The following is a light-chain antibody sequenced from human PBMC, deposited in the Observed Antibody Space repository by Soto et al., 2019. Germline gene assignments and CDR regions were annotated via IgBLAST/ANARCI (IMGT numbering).Light chain of an antibody. J-gene: IGKJ2*01. CDR2: GTS. CDR1: QSISRY. CDR3: QQSHSTPHT. V-gene: IGKV1-39*01. Sequence: DLQMTQSPSSLSASVGDRVTITCRAGQSISRYLNWYQQKPGKAPKLLIYGTSSLQSGVPSRFSGSGSGTNFTLTISSLQPEDFATYSCQQSHSTPHTFGQGTNLEIK.